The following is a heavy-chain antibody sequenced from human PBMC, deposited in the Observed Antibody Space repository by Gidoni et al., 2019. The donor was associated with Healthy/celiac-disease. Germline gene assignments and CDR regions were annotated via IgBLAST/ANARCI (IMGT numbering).Heavy chain of an antibody. CDR3: ARESGTYYGSRYFDY. J-gene: IGHJ4*02. Sequence: QVQLQESGPGLVKPSQTLSLTCSVSGRSISSGDFYWSWIRQHPGKGLEWIGYIYYSGKTHYNPSLRSRLSISVDTSKNQFSLKLTSVTAADTAIYYCARESGTYYGSRYFDYWGQGTLVTVSS. CDR2: IYYSGKT. D-gene: IGHD1-26*01. V-gene: IGHV4-31*03. CDR1: GRSISSGDFY.